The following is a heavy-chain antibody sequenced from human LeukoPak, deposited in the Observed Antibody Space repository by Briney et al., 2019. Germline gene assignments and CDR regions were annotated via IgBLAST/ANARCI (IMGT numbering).Heavy chain of an antibody. D-gene: IGHD2-8*01. CDR3: ARGISTSGIDF. CDR2: IYHSGST. J-gene: IGHJ4*02. Sequence: PSETLSPTCAVSGYSISSNYYWGWIRQPPGKSLEWIGSIYHSGSTYYNPSLKSRATISVDTSKNHFSLKLSSVTAADTAVYYCARGISTSGIDFWGLGTLVTVST. CDR1: GYSISSNYY. V-gene: IGHV4-38-2*01.